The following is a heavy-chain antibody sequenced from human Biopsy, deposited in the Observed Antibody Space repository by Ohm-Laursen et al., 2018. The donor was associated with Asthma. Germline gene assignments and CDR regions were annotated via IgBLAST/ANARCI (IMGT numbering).Heavy chain of an antibody. CDR2: ISYTGSA. J-gene: IGHJ4*02. Sequence: SETLSPTCTVSGGSMSSSSYYWGWIRQPPGKGLEWMGSISYTGSAYHNPPLKSQVTISVDTSKNLFSQKLSSVTAADTAVYYCARHWDWRSFFDYWGQGTPVTVSS. V-gene: IGHV4-39*01. D-gene: IGHD3/OR15-3a*01. CDR1: GGSMSSSSYY. CDR3: ARHWDWRSFFDY.